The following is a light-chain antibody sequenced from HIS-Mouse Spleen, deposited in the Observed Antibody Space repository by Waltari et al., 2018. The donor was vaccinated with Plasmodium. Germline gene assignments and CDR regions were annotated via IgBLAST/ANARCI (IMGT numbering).Light chain of an antibody. J-gene: IGKJ2*01. CDR2: GAS. Sequence: EIAMTQSPATLSVSPGERATLSCRASQSVSSNLAWYQQKPGQAPRLLIYGASTRANGIPARFSGSGSGTEFTLTISSMQSEDFAVYYCQQYNNWPPMYTFGQGTKLEIK. CDR3: QQYNNWPPMYT. CDR1: QSVSSN. V-gene: IGKV3-15*01.